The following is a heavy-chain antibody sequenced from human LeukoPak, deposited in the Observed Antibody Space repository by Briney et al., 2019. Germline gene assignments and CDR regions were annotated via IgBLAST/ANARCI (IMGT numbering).Heavy chain of an antibody. CDR1: GFTFSSYS. J-gene: IGHJ3*02. CDR2: ISSSSSTI. D-gene: IGHD3-22*01. CDR3: ARDYYYDSPGAFDI. Sequence: GGSLRLSCAASGFTFSSYSMNWVRQAPGKGLEWVSYISSSSSTIYYADSVKGRFTISRDNAKNSLYLQMNSLRAEDTAVYYCARDYYYDSPGAFDIWGQGTMVTVSS. V-gene: IGHV3-48*04.